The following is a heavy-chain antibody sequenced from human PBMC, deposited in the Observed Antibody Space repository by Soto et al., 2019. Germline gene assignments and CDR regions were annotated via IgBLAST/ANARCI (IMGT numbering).Heavy chain of an antibody. CDR3: AKTPDWSGYLHYYYYVTDF. D-gene: IGHD3-3*01. J-gene: IGHJ6*02. CDR2: ISGSGGST. V-gene: IGHV3-23*01. Sequence: SWIRQDKGRGLEWVSAISGSGGSTYYADSVKGRFTISRDNSKNTLYLQMNSLRAEDTAVYYCAKTPDWSGYLHYYYYVTDFLVHRTTVPVSS.